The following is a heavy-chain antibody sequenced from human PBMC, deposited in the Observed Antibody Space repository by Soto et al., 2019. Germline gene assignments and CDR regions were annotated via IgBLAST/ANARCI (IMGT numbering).Heavy chain of an antibody. Sequence: QVQLVQSGAEVKKPGASVKVSCKTSGFTFTNYYINWVRQAPGQGLEVMGWISAYSGNTNYAQNLQGRVTMTTDTSASTAYLELRSLRSDDTAVYFCARGDTYYVNWYFDYWGQGILVTVSS. D-gene: IGHD1-1*01. J-gene: IGHJ4*02. CDR3: ARGDTYYVNWYFDY. CDR2: ISAYSGNT. V-gene: IGHV1-18*01. CDR1: GFTFTNYY.